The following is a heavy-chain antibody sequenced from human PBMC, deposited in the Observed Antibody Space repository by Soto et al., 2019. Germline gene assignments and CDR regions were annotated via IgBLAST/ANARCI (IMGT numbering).Heavy chain of an antibody. V-gene: IGHV1-46*01. Sequence: ASVKVSCKASGYTFTSYYMHWVRQAPGQGLEWMGIINPSGGSTSYAQKFQGRVTMTRDTSTSTVYMELSSLRSEDTAVYYCASSPNSHYYDSSGYQTSINYWGQGTLVTGLL. CDR2: INPSGGST. J-gene: IGHJ4*02. CDR3: ASSPNSHYYDSSGYQTSINY. CDR1: GYTFTSYY. D-gene: IGHD3-22*01.